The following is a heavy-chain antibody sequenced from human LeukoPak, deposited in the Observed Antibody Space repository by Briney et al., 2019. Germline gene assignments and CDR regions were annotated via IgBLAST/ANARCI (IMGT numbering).Heavy chain of an antibody. D-gene: IGHD6-19*01. V-gene: IGHV3-23*01. CDR3: AKCVTGWPNWFDP. CDR1: GFTFSNYA. Sequence: GGSLRLSCAASGFTFSNYAMSWVRQAPGKGLEWVSTIRTSGDNPYYADSVKGRFTISRDNSKNTLYLQMISLRAEDTALYYCAKCVTGWPNWFDPWGQGTLVTVSS. CDR2: IRTSGDNP. J-gene: IGHJ5*02.